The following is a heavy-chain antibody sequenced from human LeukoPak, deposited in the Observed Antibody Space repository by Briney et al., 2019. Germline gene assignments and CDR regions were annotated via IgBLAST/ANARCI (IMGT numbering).Heavy chain of an antibody. CDR2: IYPGDSDT. CDR1: GYSFNSYW. D-gene: IGHD1-26*01. Sequence: GESLKISCKGSGYSFNSYWIGWVRQMPGKGLEWMGIIYPGDSDTRYSPSFQGQVTISADKSISTAYLQWSSLKASDTAIYYCARREVGATTGDYFDYWGQGTLVTVSS. J-gene: IGHJ4*02. CDR3: ARREVGATTGDYFDY. V-gene: IGHV5-51*01.